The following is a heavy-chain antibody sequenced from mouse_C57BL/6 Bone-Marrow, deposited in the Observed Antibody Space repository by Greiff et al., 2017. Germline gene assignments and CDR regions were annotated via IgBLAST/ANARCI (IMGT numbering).Heavy chain of an antibody. CDR2: ISSGGSYT. J-gene: IGHJ4*01. V-gene: IGHV5-6*01. Sequence: EVKLMESGGDLVKPGGSLKLSCAASGFTFSSYGMSWVRQTPDKRLEWVGTISSGGSYTYYPASVKGRFTISSDNAKNTLYLQMSSLKSEDTAMYYCARHPRWLLPHYYAMDYWGQGTSVTVSS. D-gene: IGHD2-3*01. CDR1: GFTFSSYG. CDR3: ARHPRWLLPHYYAMDY.